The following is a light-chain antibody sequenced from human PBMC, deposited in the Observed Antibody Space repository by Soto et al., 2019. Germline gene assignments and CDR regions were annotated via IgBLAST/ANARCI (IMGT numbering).Light chain of an antibody. CDR1: RSLYSGGYHD. Sequence: DIVMTQSPLSLSDTPGEPASISCRSSRSLYSGGYHDLDWYVQKPGQPPQLLIYLASSRASGVPDRFSGSGSGTDFTLEIRRVEAEDLGVYYCMQPLQTPLTFGGGTKVPI. J-gene: IGKJ4*01. CDR3: MQPLQTPLT. V-gene: IGKV2-28*01. CDR2: LAS.